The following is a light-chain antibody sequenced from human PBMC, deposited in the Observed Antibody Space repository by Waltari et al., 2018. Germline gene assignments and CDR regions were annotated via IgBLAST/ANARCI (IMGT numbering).Light chain of an antibody. V-gene: IGKV3-15*01. CDR2: SAS. Sequence: EVVMTQSPATLSVSPGERATLSCRASQSVSINLSWYQQKPGQAPRLLMYSASSRAAGAPARFSGSGSGTEFTLTISSLQSEDIAVYYCQQHNDWPRTFGQGTKVEI. CDR1: QSVSIN. J-gene: IGKJ1*01. CDR3: QQHNDWPRT.